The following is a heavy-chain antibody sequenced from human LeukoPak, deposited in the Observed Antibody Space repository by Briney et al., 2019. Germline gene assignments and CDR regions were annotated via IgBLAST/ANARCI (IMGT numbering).Heavy chain of an antibody. CDR3: ARDPRYCSSTSCYRSWFDP. CDR2: IIPIFGTA. J-gene: IGHJ5*02. Sequence: SVKVSCXASGGTFSSYAISWVRQAPGQGLEWMGGIIPIFGTANYAQKFQGRVTITTDESTSTAYMELSSLRSEDTAVYYCARDPRYCSSTSCYRSWFDPWGQGTLVTVSS. D-gene: IGHD2-2*01. V-gene: IGHV1-69*05. CDR1: GGTFSSYA.